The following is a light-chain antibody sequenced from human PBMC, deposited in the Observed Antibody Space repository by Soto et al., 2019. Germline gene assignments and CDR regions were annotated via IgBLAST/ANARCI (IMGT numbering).Light chain of an antibody. CDR1: SXDVGGYNY. CDR3: SSYTSSSPFV. V-gene: IGLV2-14*01. J-gene: IGLJ1*01. CDR2: EVS. Sequence: QSALTQPASVSGSPGQSITISCTGTSXDVGGYNYVSWYQQHPGKAPKLMIYEVSNRPSGVSNRFSGSKSGNTASLTISGLQAEDEADYYCSSYTSSSPFVFGTGTKVTV.